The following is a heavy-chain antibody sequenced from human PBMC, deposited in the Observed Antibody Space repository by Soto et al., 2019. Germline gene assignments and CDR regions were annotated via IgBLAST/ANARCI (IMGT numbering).Heavy chain of an antibody. V-gene: IGHV4-59*08. CDR2: IYYSGST. CDR3: ARTPHSSGWDYYYYYMDV. D-gene: IGHD6-19*01. CDR1: GGSISSYH. J-gene: IGHJ6*03. Sequence: SETLSLTCTVSGGSISSYHWSWIRQPPGKGLEWIGYIYYSGSTNYNPSLKSRVTISVDTSKNQFSLKLSSVTAADTAVYYCARTPHSSGWDYYYYYMDVWGKGTTVTVSS.